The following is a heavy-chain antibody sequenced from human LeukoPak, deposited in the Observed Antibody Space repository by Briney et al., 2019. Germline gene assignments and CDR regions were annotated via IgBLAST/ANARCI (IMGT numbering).Heavy chain of an antibody. Sequence: PSVTLSLTCTVSGGSISSYYWSWIRQPPGKGLEWIGYIYYSGSTNYNPSLKSRVTISVDTSKNQFSLKLSSVTAADTAVYYCAGRSGYYTPTYFDYWGQGTLVTFYS. CDR2: IYYSGST. CDR1: GGSISSYY. V-gene: IGHV4-59*01. CDR3: AGRSGYYTPTYFDY. J-gene: IGHJ4*02. D-gene: IGHD3-3*01.